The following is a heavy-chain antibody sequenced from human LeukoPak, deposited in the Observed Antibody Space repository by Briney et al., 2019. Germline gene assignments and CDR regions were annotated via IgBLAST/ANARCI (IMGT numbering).Heavy chain of an antibody. D-gene: IGHD6-13*01. CDR1: GYTFTSYG. Sequence: GASVKVSCKASGYTFTSYGISWVRQAPGQGLEWMGWISAYNGNTNYAQKLQGRVTMTTDTSTSTAYMELRSLRSDDTAVYYCARGKSSFGLGVAAAAYWGQGTLVTVSS. V-gene: IGHV1-18*01. J-gene: IGHJ4*02. CDR2: ISAYNGNT. CDR3: ARGKSSFGLGVAAAAY.